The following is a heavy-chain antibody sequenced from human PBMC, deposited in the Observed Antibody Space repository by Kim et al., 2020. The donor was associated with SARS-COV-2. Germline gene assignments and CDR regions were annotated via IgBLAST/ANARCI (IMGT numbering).Heavy chain of an antibody. V-gene: IGHV4-34*01. CDR2: INHSGST. J-gene: IGHJ6*02. CDR3: AREPTYCSSTSCYHRKYYYYGMDV. CDR1: GGSFSGYY. D-gene: IGHD2-2*01. Sequence: SETLSLTCAVYGGSFSGYYWSWIRQPPGKGLEWIGEINHSGSTNYNPSLKSRVTISVDTSKNQFSLKLSSVTAADTAVYYCAREPTYCSSTSCYHRKYYYYGMDVWGQGTTVTVSS.